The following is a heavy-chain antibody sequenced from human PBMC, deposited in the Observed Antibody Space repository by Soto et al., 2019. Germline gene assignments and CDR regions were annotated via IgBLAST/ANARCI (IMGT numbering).Heavy chain of an antibody. D-gene: IGHD3-10*01. Sequence: GGSLRLSCVASEFTFRDYAMNWVRQAPGKGLEWVSAITGSGDSRYYAESVEGRLTISRDNSKQTLYLHMNRLRAEDTAVYYCAKKANPGPGSQYFDNWGQGTLVTVS. J-gene: IGHJ4*02. CDR2: ITGSGDSR. CDR1: EFTFRDYA. CDR3: AKKANPGPGSQYFDN. V-gene: IGHV3-23*01.